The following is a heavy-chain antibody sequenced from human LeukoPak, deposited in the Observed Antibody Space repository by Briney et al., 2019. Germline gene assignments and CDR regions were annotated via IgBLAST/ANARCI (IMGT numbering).Heavy chain of an antibody. D-gene: IGHD3-10*01. J-gene: IGHJ4*02. CDR1: GFSFSNYA. CDR3: AKDLPSGIYYLTGNVDH. CDR2: ISGSGGST. V-gene: IGHV3-23*01. Sequence: PGGSLRLSCAASGFSFSNYAMSWVRQAPGKGLDWVSGISGSGGSTFYADSVKGRFTISRDNSKNTLYLQMNSLRAEDTAVYYCAKDLPSGIYYLTGNVDHWGQGTQVTVSS.